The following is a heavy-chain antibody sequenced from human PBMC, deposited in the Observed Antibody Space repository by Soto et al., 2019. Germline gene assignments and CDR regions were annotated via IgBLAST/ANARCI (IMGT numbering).Heavy chain of an antibody. J-gene: IGHJ5*02. D-gene: IGHD3-10*01. CDR2: ISGSGGST. CDR1: GFTFSSYA. V-gene: IGHV3-23*01. CDR3: AKDGMVRGVVNWFDP. Sequence: EVQLLESGGGLVQPGGSLRLSCAASGFTFSSYAMSWVRQAPGKGLEWVSAISGSGGSTYYADSVKGRFTISRDNSKNTLYLQMNGLRAEDTAVYYCAKDGMVRGVVNWFDPWGQGTLVTVSS.